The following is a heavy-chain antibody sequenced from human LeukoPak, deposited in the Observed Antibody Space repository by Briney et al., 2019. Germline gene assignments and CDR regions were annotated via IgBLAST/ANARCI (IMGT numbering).Heavy chain of an antibody. J-gene: IGHJ6*03. V-gene: IGHV3-74*01. CDR3: ARGDSGYDYYYYYYMDV. CDR2: INSDGSST. CDR1: GVTFSSYW. D-gene: IGHD5-12*01. Sequence: GGSLRLPCAASGVTFSSYWMHWVRQAPGKGLVWVSRINSDGSSTSYADSVKGRFTISRDNAKNTLYLQMNSLRVEDTAVYYCARGDSGYDYYYYYYMDVWGKGTTVTVSS.